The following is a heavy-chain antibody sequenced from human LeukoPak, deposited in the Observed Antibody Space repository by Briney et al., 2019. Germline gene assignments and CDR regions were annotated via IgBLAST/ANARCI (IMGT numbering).Heavy chain of an antibody. Sequence: PGGSLRLSCAASGFTFSSYWMNWVRQAPGKGLVWVSRINGDGSSTNYADSVKGRFTISRDNAKNFLYLQMNSLRAEDTAVYYCAREYDVLTAGLDFWGQGTLVTVSS. J-gene: IGHJ4*02. CDR3: AREYDVLTAGLDF. V-gene: IGHV3-74*01. CDR2: INGDGSST. CDR1: GFTFSSYW. D-gene: IGHD3/OR15-3a*01.